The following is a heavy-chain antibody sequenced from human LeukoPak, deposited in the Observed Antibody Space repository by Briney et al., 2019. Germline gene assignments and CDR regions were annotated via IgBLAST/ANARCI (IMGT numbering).Heavy chain of an antibody. CDR2: IDWDDDK. Sequence: TLSLTCTVSGGSISSYYWSWIRQPPGKALEWLARIDWDDDKYYSTSLKTRLTISKDTSKNQVVLTMTNMDPVDTATYYCARLYSSSSPDYWGQGTLVTVSS. J-gene: IGHJ4*02. CDR3: ARLYSSSSPDY. D-gene: IGHD6-6*01. CDR1: GGSISSYY. V-gene: IGHV2-70*11.